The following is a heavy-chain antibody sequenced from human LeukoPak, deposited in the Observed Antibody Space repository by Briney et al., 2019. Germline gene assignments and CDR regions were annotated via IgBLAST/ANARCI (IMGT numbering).Heavy chain of an antibody. V-gene: IGHV4-59*01. CDR1: GGSISSYY. Sequence: PSETLSLTCTVSGGSISSYYWSWIRQPPGKGLEWIGYIYYSGSTNYNPSLKSRVTISVDTSKNQFSLKLSSVTAADTAVNYCAREITIFNYYYYMDVWGKGTTVTVSS. J-gene: IGHJ6*03. CDR2: IYYSGST. D-gene: IGHD3-3*01. CDR3: AREITIFNYYYYMDV.